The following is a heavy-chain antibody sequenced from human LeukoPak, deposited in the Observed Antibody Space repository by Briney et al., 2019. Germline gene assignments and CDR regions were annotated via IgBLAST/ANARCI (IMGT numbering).Heavy chain of an antibody. CDR3: ARSRPYDFWSGYSKPRRWFDP. CDR1: GGSISSYY. CDR2: INHSGST. V-gene: IGHV4-34*01. D-gene: IGHD3-3*01. J-gene: IGHJ5*02. Sequence: SETLSLTCTVSGGSISSYYWSWIRQPPGKGLEWIGEINHSGSTNYNPSLKSRVTISVDTSKNQFSLKLSSVTAADTAVYYCARSRPYDFWSGYSKPRRWFDPWGQGTLVTVSS.